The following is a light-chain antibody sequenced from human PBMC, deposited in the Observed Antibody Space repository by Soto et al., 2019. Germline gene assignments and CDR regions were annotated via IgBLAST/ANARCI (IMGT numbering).Light chain of an antibody. J-gene: IGKJ4*02. CDR1: QGINSW. CDR3: QQADSFPLS. CDR2: AAS. V-gene: IGKV1-12*01. Sequence: DIQMTQSPSSVSAYVGDRVTITCRASQGINSWLVWYQQKPGKATKLLIYAASSWQSGVTSRCSGSGAGTEFTLTISSLQHDECATDDCQQADSFPLSVGGGTKVEIK.